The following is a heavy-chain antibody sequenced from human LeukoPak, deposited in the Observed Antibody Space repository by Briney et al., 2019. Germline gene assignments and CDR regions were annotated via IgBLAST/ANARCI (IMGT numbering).Heavy chain of an antibody. V-gene: IGHV3-23*01. J-gene: IGHJ4*02. D-gene: IGHD3-10*01. CDR2: ISGSGGST. Sequence: PGGSLRLSCAASGFTFSSYAMSWVRQAPGKGLEWVSAISGSGGSTYYADSVKGRFTISRDNSKNTLYLQVNSLRAEDTAVYYCAKDLVRGVTLSDYWGQGTLVTVSS. CDR1: GFTFSSYA. CDR3: AKDLVRGVTLSDY.